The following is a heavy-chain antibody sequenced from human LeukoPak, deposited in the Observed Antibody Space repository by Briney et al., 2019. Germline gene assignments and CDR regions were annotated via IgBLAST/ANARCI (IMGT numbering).Heavy chain of an antibody. CDR3: ASHSSGWRDAFDI. Sequence: ASVKVSCKASGYTFTSYGISWVRQAPGQGLEWMGWISAYNGNTNYAQKLQGRVTKTTDTSTSTAYMELRSLRSDNAAVYYCASHSSGWRDAFDIWGQGTMVTVSS. CDR1: GYTFTSYG. D-gene: IGHD6-19*01. J-gene: IGHJ3*02. CDR2: ISAYNGNT. V-gene: IGHV1-18*01.